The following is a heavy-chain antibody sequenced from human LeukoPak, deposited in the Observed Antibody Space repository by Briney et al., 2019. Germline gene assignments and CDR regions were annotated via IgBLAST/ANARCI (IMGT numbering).Heavy chain of an antibody. V-gene: IGHV4-59*01. CDR1: GVSISIYY. Sequence: KPSETLSLTCTVSGVSISIYYWSWIRQPPGKGLEWIGYIYNSGSTSYDPSLKSRATISADTSKNQFSLKLSSVTAADTAVYYGVRDRELNYWGQGTLVTVSS. D-gene: IGHD1-7*01. CDR3: VRDRELNY. J-gene: IGHJ4*02. CDR2: IYNSGST.